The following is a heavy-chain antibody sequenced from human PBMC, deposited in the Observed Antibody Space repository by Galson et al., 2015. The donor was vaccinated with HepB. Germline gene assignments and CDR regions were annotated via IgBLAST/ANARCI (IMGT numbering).Heavy chain of an antibody. D-gene: IGHD1-1*01. CDR2: VGVSGST. CDR3: AKGTTNIDY. Sequence: SLRLSCAASGFTFSSYGMTWVRQAPGKGLECVSAVGVSGSTDYADSVKGRFTISRDNSGNTLYLQMNSLRGEDTALYYCAKGTTNIDYWGQGTLVTVSS. V-gene: IGHV3-23*01. CDR1: GFTFSSYG. J-gene: IGHJ4*02.